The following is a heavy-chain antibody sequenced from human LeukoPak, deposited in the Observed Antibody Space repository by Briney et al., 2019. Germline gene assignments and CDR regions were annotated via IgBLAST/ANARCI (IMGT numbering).Heavy chain of an antibody. CDR1: GGSISSYY. Sequence: SETLSLTCTVSGGSISSYYWIWIRQPPGKGLEWIGYIYYSGSTNYNPSLKSRVTISVDTSKNQFSLKLSSVTAADTAVYYCARGYYYDSTADFWGQGTLVTVSS. J-gene: IGHJ4*02. CDR3: ARGYYYDSTADF. CDR2: IYYSGST. D-gene: IGHD3-22*01. V-gene: IGHV4-59*12.